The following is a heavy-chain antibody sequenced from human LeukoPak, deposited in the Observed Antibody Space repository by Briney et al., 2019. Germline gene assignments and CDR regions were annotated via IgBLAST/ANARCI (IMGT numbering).Heavy chain of an antibody. CDR2: IYYSGST. CDR3: ARLGGYSGSYFDY. V-gene: IGHV4-39*01. Sequence: SETLSLTCTVSGGSISSYYWSWIRQPPGKGLEWIGSIYYSGSTYYNPSLKSRVTISVETSKNQFSLKLSSVTAADTAVYYCARLGGYSGSYFDYWGQGTLVTVSS. D-gene: IGHD1-26*01. CDR1: GGSISSYY. J-gene: IGHJ4*02.